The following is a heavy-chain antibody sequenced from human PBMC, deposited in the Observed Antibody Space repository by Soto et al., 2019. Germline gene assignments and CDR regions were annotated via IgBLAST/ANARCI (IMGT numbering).Heavy chain of an antibody. CDR2: ISESGDST. J-gene: IGHJ4*02. D-gene: IGHD2-2*01. CDR3: AKDPYRRGFDY. V-gene: IGHV3-23*01. Sequence: GGSLRLSCAASGFTFSSYAMSWVRQAPGKGLEWVSSISESGDSTSYAESVRGRFTISREDSKNTLYLQMNSLRAEDTAVYYCAKDPYRRGFDYWGQGTLVTVSS. CDR1: GFTFSSYA.